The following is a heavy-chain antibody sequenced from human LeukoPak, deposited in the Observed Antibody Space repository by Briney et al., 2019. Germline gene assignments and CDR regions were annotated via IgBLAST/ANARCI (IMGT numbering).Heavy chain of an antibody. D-gene: IGHD5-12*01. CDR3: ARGYTGYDWGNLFDY. J-gene: IGHJ4*02. CDR1: RFTFSTYW. V-gene: IGHV3-74*01. Sequence: GGSLRLSCAASRFTFSTYWMHWVRQAPGKGLVWVSRINSDGSSTGYADSVKGRFTISRDNAKNSLYLQMNSLRAEDTAFYYCARGYTGYDWGNLFDYWGQGTLVTVSS. CDR2: INSDGSST.